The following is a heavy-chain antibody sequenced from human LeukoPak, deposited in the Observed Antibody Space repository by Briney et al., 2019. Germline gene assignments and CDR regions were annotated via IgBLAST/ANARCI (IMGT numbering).Heavy chain of an antibody. D-gene: IGHD4-11*01. Sequence: ASVKVSCKASGYTFTSYSISWVRQAPGQGLEWMGWISAYNGNTNYAQKLQGRVTMTTDTSTSTAYMELRSLRSDDTAVYYCARGQMTTVTTMAIYWGQGTLVTVSS. J-gene: IGHJ4*02. CDR2: ISAYNGNT. V-gene: IGHV1-18*01. CDR3: ARGQMTTVTTMAIY. CDR1: GYTFTSYS.